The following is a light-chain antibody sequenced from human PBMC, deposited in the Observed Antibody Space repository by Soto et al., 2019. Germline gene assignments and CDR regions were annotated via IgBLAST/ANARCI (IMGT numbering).Light chain of an antibody. V-gene: IGKV3-20*01. J-gene: IGKJ2*01. Sequence: EIVLTQSPGTLSLSPGERATLSCRASQSVSSSYLAWYQKKPGQGPRLLIYGASSRATGIPDRFSGSGSGTDFTLTISRLEPEDFAVYYCQQYGSSLYTFGQGTKPEIK. CDR1: QSVSSSY. CDR2: GAS. CDR3: QQYGSSLYT.